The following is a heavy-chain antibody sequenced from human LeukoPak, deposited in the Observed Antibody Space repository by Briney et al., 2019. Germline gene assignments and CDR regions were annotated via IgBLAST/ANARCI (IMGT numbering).Heavy chain of an antibody. D-gene: IGHD1-20*01. V-gene: IGHV3-48*04. CDR3: ARDYNWYLDFYYGMDV. CDR1: GFTLSRYS. CDR2: ISSTSSTI. Sequence: PGGSLRLSCVASGFTLSRYSMNWVRQAPGKGPEWVSYISSTSSTIYYADSVKGRFTISRDNAENSLYLQMSSLRAEDTAVYYCARDYNWYLDFYYGMDVWGKGTTVTVSS. J-gene: IGHJ6*04.